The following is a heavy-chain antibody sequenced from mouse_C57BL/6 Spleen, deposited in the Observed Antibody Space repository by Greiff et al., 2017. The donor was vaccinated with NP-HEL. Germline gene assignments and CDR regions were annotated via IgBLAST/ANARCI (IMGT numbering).Heavy chain of an antibody. CDR3: ARRYYYGSSYEDAMDY. CDR2: IYPGDGDT. J-gene: IGHJ4*01. V-gene: IGHV1-82*01. CDR1: GYAFSSSW. Sequence: VQLQQSGPELVKPGASVKISCKASGYAFSSSWMNWVKQRPGKGLEWIGRIYPGDGDTNYNGKFKGKATLTADKSSSTAYMQLSSLTSEDSAVYFCARRYYYGSSYEDAMDYWGQGTSVTVSS. D-gene: IGHD1-1*01.